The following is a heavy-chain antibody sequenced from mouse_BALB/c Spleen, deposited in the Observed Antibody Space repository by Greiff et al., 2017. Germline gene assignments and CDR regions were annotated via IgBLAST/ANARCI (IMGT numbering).Heavy chain of an antibody. CDR3: ARSYGHYAMDY. D-gene: IGHD1-2*01. J-gene: IGHJ4*01. CDR1: GYSITSDYA. CDR2: ISYSGST. V-gene: IGHV3-2*02. Sequence: EVQLQESGPGLVKPSQSLSLTCTVTGYSITSDYAWNWIRQFPGNKLEWMGYISYSGSTSYNPSLKSRISITRDTSKNQFFLQLNSVTTEDTATYYCARSYGHYAMDYWGQGTSVTVSS.